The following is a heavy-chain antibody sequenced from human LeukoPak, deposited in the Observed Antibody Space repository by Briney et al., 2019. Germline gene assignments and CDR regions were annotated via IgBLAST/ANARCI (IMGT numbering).Heavy chain of an antibody. J-gene: IGHJ5*02. CDR2: INPNSGDT. V-gene: IGHV1-2*02. CDR1: GYIFTGYY. D-gene: IGHD3-9*01. CDR3: ATSGGTGYYAVP. Sequence: GASVKVSCKASGYIFTGYYMIWVRQAPGHGLEWMGWINPNSGDTNFAQKFQGRVTMTSDTSISTAYMELSRLSSDDTAVYYCATSGGTGYYAVPWGQGTLVTVSS.